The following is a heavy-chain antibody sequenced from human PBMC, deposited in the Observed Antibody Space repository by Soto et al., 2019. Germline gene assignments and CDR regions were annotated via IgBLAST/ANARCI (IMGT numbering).Heavy chain of an antibody. CDR2: INPYNGNT. CDR1: GYTFINYD. V-gene: IGHV1-18*01. J-gene: IGHJ4*02. CDR3: ARGRTSALGTFDY. Sequence: QVQLVRSGAEMKKPGASVKVSCKASGYTFINYDITWVRQAPGQGLEWMGWINPYNGNTKYPQEFQGRVTMTTDTSTSMAYMELRSLRSDDTAVYFCARGRTSALGTFDYWGQGSLVTVSS.